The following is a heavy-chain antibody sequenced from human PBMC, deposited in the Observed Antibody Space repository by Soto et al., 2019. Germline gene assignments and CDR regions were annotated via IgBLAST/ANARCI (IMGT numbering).Heavy chain of an antibody. CDR3: ARLVDTAMFS. CDR1: GGSITTSIYY. CDR2: FSYGGST. J-gene: IGHJ5*02. Sequence: PSETLSLTCSVSGGSITTSIYYWGWIRQPPGKGLEWIGSFSYGGSTYYNPSLRSRVTISVDTSKNQFSLRLSSVTAADTAVYYCARLVDTAMFSWGQGTLVTVSS. V-gene: IGHV4-39*01. D-gene: IGHD5-18*01.